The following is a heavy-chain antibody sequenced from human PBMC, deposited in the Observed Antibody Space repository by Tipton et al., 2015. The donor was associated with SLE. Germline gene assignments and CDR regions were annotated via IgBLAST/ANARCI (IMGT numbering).Heavy chain of an antibody. CDR3: ARGGIAVAGRGIT. D-gene: IGHD6-19*01. CDR2: MNPNSGNT. V-gene: IGHV1-8*01. CDR1: GYTFTSYD. Sequence: QSGAEVKKPGASVKVSCKASGYTFTSYDINWVRQATGQGLEWMGWMNPNSGNTGYAQKFQGRVTITADESTSTAYMDLSSLRSEDTAAYYCARGGIAVAGRGITWGQGTLVTVSS. J-gene: IGHJ5*02.